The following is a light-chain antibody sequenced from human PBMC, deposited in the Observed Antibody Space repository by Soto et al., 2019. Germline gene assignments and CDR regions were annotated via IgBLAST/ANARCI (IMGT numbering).Light chain of an antibody. J-gene: IGKJ1*01. CDR2: DAS. Sequence: EKVMTQSPATLSVSPGERATLSCRASESVSSYLAWYQQKPGQAPRLLIYDASTRATGVPARFSGSGSGTDFTLTISSLQSEDPALYYCQQYDDWPETFGEGTKVEIK. V-gene: IGKV3-15*01. CDR3: QQYDDWPET. CDR1: ESVSSY.